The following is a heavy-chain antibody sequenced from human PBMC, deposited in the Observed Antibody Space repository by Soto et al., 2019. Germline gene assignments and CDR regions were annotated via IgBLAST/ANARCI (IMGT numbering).Heavy chain of an antibody. CDR3: ARDRRHSSGLLDN. J-gene: IGHJ4*02. D-gene: IGHD3-22*01. Sequence: QVQLVQSGAEVKMPGASVKLSCKASGYTFTSNYIHWVRQAPGRGLEWMGIINHRSGVTSHNYAQKFQGRVTMTGDTSTNTVYMELSRLRSEDTAVYYCARDRRHSSGLLDNWGQGALVTVSS. CDR2: INHRSGVT. V-gene: IGHV1-46*01. CDR1: GYTFTSNY.